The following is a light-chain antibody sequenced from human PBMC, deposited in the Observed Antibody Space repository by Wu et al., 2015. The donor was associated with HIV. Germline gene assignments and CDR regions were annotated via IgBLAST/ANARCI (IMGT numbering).Light chain of an antibody. J-gene: IGKJ4*01. Sequence: DIQMTQSPSSLSASVGDRVTITCRASQSISSCLNWYQQKPGKAPKLLIYAASSLQSGVPSRFSGSGSGTDFTLTISSLQSEDFATYYCQQSSPLTFGGGTKGGDET. V-gene: IGKV1-39*01. CDR1: QSISSC. CDR3: QQSSPLT. CDR2: AAS.